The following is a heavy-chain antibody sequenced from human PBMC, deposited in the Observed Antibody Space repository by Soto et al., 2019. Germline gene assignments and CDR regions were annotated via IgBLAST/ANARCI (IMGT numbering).Heavy chain of an antibody. CDR2: INPNSGGT. V-gene: IGHV1-2*04. CDR3: ARDRDPIVGATRRRYSLWFDP. Sequence: ASVKVSFKASGYTFTGYYMHWVRQATGQGLEWMGWINPNSGGTNYAQKFQGWVTMTRDTSISTAYMELSRLRSDDTAVYYCARDRDPIVGATRRRYSLWFDPWGHVTLVTVSS. J-gene: IGHJ5*02. CDR1: GYTFTGYY. D-gene: IGHD1-26*01.